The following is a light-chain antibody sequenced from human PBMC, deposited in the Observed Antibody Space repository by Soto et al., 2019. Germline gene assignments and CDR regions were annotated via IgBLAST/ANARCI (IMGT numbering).Light chain of an antibody. CDR3: QQRSNWPPNT. CDR1: QSVSSY. CDR2: DTS. V-gene: IGKV3-11*01. Sequence: EIVLTQSPATLSFSPGERATLSCRASQSVSSYLAWYQQKPGQAPRLLIYDTSNRATGIPARFSGSGSGTDFTLTISSLVPEDFAVYYCQQRSNWPPNTFGQGTKLEIK. J-gene: IGKJ2*01.